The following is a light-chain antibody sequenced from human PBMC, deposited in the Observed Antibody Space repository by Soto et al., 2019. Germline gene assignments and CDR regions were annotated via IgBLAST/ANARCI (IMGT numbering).Light chain of an antibody. J-gene: IGLJ1*01. CDR1: SSDMGAGYD. Sequence: QSVLTQPPSVSGAPGQTVTISCTGTSSDMGAGYDVPWYQQLPGTAPKLLIYGNSNLPSGVPDRFSGSKSGNPASLAIPGLHAADEADYYCQSYDSGLSGHVFGTGTKVTVL. CDR3: QSYDSGLSGHV. V-gene: IGLV1-40*01. CDR2: GNS.